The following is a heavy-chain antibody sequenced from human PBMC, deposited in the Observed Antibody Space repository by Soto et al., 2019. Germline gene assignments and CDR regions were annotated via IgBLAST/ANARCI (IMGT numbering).Heavy chain of an antibody. Sequence: GGSLRLSCAASGFTFSSYAMSWVRQAPGKGLEWVSAISGSGGSTYYADSVKGRFTISRDNSKNTLYLQMNSLRAEDTAVYYCAKGYVLLWFGEFLDFDYWGQGTLVTVSS. CDR2: ISGSGGST. CDR1: GFTFSSYA. D-gene: IGHD3-10*01. CDR3: AKGYVLLWFGEFLDFDY. V-gene: IGHV3-23*01. J-gene: IGHJ4*02.